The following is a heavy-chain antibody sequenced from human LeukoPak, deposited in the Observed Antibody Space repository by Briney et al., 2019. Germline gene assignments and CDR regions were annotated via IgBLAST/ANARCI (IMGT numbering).Heavy chain of an antibody. CDR1: GYTFTGYY. CDR3: ARDYDSSGYPHY. D-gene: IGHD3-22*01. CDR2: INPNSGGT. J-gene: IGHJ4*02. Sequence: GASVKVSCKASGYTFTGYYMHWVRQAPGQGLEWMGWINPNSGGTYYAQKFQGRVTMTSDTSISAAYMELSRLRSDDTAVYYCARDYDSSGYPHYWGQGTLVTVSS. V-gene: IGHV1-2*02.